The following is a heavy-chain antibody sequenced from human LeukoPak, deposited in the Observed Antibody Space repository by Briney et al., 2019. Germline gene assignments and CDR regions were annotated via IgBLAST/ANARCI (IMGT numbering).Heavy chain of an antibody. CDR3: ARYDDSSELAFDI. V-gene: IGHV1-2*02. CDR1: GYIFTGYY. CDR2: INPNTGNT. J-gene: IGHJ3*02. D-gene: IGHD3-22*01. Sequence: ASVKVSCKASGYIFTGYYTHWVRQAPGQGLEWMGWINPNTGNTNYEQKLQGRVTMTRDTSINTAYMELRSLRTDDTAVYYCARYDDSSELAFDIWGQGTMVTVSS.